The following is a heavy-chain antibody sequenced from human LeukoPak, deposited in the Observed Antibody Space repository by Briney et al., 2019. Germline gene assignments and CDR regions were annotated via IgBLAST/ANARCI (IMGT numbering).Heavy chain of an antibody. V-gene: IGHV3-9*01. Sequence: PGRSLRLSCAASGFTFDDYAMHWVRQAPGKGLEWVSGISWNSGSIGYADSVKGRFTISRDNAKNSLYLQMNSLRAEDTALYYCAKVEGSYGDYGGAFDYWGQGTLVTVSS. CDR3: AKVEGSYGDYGGAFDY. J-gene: IGHJ4*02. CDR2: ISWNSGSI. CDR1: GFTFDDYA. D-gene: IGHD4-17*01.